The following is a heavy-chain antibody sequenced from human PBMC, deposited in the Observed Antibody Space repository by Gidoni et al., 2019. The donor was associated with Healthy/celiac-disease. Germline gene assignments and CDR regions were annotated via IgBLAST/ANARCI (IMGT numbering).Heavy chain of an antibody. CDR2: ISYDGSNK. Sequence: QVQLVESGGGVVQPGRSLRLSCAASGFTFSSYAMHWVRQAPGKGLEWVAVISYDGSNKYYADSVKGRFTISRDNSKNTLYLQMNSLRAEDTAVYYCARDSEVGFDPWGQGTLVTVSS. D-gene: IGHD2-15*01. CDR1: GFTFSSYA. V-gene: IGHV3-30-3*01. J-gene: IGHJ5*02. CDR3: ARDSEVGFDP.